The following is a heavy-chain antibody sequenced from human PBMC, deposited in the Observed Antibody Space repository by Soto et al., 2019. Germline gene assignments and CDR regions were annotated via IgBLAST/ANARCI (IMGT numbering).Heavy chain of an antibody. CDR1: GFTFSSYG. CDR2: ISYDGSNK. Sequence: PGGSLRLSCAASGFTFSSYGMHWVRQAPGKGLEWVAVISYDGSNKYYADSVKGRFTISRDNSKNTLYLQMNSLRAEDTAVYYCAKDLDYYDSSGYFHRDYYYGMDVWGQGTTVTVSS. D-gene: IGHD3-22*01. V-gene: IGHV3-30*18. CDR3: AKDLDYYDSSGYFHRDYYYGMDV. J-gene: IGHJ6*02.